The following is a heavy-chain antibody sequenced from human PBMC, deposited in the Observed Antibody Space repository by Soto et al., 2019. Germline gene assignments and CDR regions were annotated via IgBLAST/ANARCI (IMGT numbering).Heavy chain of an antibody. V-gene: IGHV1-46*01. Sequence: GASVNVTGKASGYTFTSYYMHCVRQAPGQGLEWMGIINPSGGSTSYAQKFQGRVTMTRDTSTSTVYMELSSLRSEDTAVYYCARDRALSRSVDFDYWGQGTLVTVSS. CDR1: GYTFTSYY. CDR2: INPSGGST. J-gene: IGHJ4*02. CDR3: ARDRALSRSVDFDY. D-gene: IGHD2-15*01.